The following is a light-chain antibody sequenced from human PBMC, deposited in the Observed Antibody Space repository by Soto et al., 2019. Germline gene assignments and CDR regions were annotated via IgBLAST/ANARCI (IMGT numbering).Light chain of an antibody. CDR2: GAS. CDR3: HQYGSSQFT. J-gene: IGKJ3*01. CDR1: QSVSGSY. V-gene: IGKV3-20*01. Sequence: EIVLTQSPGTLSLSPGESATLSCRASQSVSGSYLAWYQQKPGQTPRLLIYGASSRATGIPDRFRGSGSGTDFALTISRLEREDFAVYYCHQYGSSQFTFGPGTKVDIK.